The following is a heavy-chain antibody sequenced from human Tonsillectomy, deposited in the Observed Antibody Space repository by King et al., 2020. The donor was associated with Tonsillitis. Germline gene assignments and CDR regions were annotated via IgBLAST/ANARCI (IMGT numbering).Heavy chain of an antibody. D-gene: IGHD3-22*01. Sequence: VQLVESGGGVVQPGRSLRLSCSGSGFTFSTYVMHWVRQAPGEGLEWLAGLSHDGSSKYCADSVKGRFTISRDNSKNTLHLQMSSRRAEDTAVFYCAREGWSSGRAPAFDMWGQGTMVTVSS. CDR2: LSHDGSSK. CDR3: AREGWSSGRAPAFDM. J-gene: IGHJ3*02. V-gene: IGHV3-30*15. CDR1: GFTFSTYV.